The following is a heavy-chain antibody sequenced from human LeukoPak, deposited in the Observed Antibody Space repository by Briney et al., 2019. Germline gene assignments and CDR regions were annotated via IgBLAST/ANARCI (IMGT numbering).Heavy chain of an antibody. CDR2: IIPIFGTA. V-gene: IGHV1-69*01. J-gene: IGHJ3*02. Sequence: SVKVSCKASGVTFSSYAICWVRQAPGQGLEWMGGIIPIFGTANYAQKFQGRVTITADESMSTAYMELSSLRSEDTAVYYCARAERIAVAGTDAFDIWGQGTMVTVSS. D-gene: IGHD6-19*01. CDR3: ARAERIAVAGTDAFDI. CDR1: GVTFSSYA.